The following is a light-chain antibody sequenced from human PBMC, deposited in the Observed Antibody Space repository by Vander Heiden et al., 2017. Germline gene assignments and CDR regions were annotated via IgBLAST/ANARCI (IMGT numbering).Light chain of an antibody. CDR1: RVGSRI. Sequence: SYVLTQPPSVPVAPGQTARITCGGDRVGSRIVNLYQQKAGQAPVVAVYDDVARPSGIPERFSGSNTGNTATLTITRVAAGDEADYYCQVWDSGSDHWLFGGGTKLTVL. CDR3: QVWDSGSDHWL. CDR2: DDV. J-gene: IGLJ2*01. V-gene: IGLV3-21*02.